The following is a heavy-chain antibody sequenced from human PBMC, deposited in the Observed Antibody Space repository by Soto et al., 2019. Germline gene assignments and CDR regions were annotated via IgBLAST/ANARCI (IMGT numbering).Heavy chain of an antibody. CDR3: ARGYCTNGVCYGNNWFDP. J-gene: IGHJ5*02. V-gene: IGHV1-69*01. CDR2: IIPIFGIA. CDR1: GGTFSSYA. Sequence: QVQLVQSGAEVKKPGSSVKVSCKASGGTFSSYAISWVRQAPGQGLEWMGGIIPIFGIANYAQKFQGRVTITADESTSTAYMELSSLRSEDTAVYYCARGYCTNGVCYGNNWFDPWGQGTLVTVSS. D-gene: IGHD2-8*01.